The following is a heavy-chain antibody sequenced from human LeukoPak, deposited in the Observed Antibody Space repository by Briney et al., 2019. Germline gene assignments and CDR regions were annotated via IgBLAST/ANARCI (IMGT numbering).Heavy chain of an antibody. D-gene: IGHD7-27*01. CDR3: TRDGVLLGIGAGWYFDL. Sequence: PGGSLRLSCEASGFTFSNAWMSWVRQAPGKGLEWVGRIKSKTDGGTTDYAAPAKGRFTISRDDSKNTLYLQMHSLKTEDTAVYYCTRDGVLLGIGAGWYFDLWGRGTLVTVSS. J-gene: IGHJ2*01. CDR1: GFTFSNAW. CDR2: IKSKTDGGTT. V-gene: IGHV3-15*01.